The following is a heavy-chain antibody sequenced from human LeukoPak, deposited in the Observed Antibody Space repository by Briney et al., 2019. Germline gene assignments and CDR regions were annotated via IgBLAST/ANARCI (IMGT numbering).Heavy chain of an antibody. Sequence: GESLKISCKGSGYSFTSYWIGWVRQMPGKGLEWMGIIYPGDSDTRYSPSFQGQVTISADKSISTAYLQWCSLKASDTAMYYCARGVRVCSGGSCYLNWFDPWGQGTLVTVSS. J-gene: IGHJ5*02. V-gene: IGHV5-51*01. CDR3: ARGVRVCSGGSCYLNWFDP. CDR2: IYPGDSDT. D-gene: IGHD2-15*01. CDR1: GYSFTSYW.